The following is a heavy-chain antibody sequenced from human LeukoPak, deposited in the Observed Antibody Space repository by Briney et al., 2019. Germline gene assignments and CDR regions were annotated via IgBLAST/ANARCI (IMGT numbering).Heavy chain of an antibody. D-gene: IGHD3-9*01. V-gene: IGHV3-33*01. CDR2: IWYDGSNK. Sequence: PGGSLRLSCAASGFTFSSYGMHWVRQAPGKGLEWVAVIWYDGSNKYYVDSVKGRFTISRDNSKSTLYPQMNSLRAEDTAVYYCARDLKALRYFDWLSDWGQGTLVTVSS. J-gene: IGHJ4*02. CDR1: GFTFSSYG. CDR3: ARDLKALRYFDWLSD.